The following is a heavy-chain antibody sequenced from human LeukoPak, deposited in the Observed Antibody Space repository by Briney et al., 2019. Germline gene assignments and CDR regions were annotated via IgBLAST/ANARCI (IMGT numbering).Heavy chain of an antibody. D-gene: IGHD2-2*01. CDR2: ISSGGST. V-gene: IGHV3-53*01. J-gene: IGHJ6*02. Sequence: PGGSLRLSCAASGFTVSSNYMSWVRQAPGKGLEWVSLISSGGSTYYADSVKGRFTISRDKSKSTLYLQMNSLRAEDTAVYYCARAKGQLLPDYYYYYGMDVWGQGTTVTVSS. CDR3: ARAKGQLLPDYYYYYGMDV. CDR1: GFTVSSNY.